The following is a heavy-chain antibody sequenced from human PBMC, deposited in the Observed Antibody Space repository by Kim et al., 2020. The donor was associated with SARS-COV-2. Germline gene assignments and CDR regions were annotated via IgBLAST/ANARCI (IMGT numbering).Heavy chain of an antibody. CDR3: ARAPSGTAGGNYYNYY. V-gene: IGHV4-4*02. CDR2: IYHSGST. Sequence: SETLSLTCAVSGGSISSSNWLCWVRQPPGKGLEWIGEIYHSGSTNYNPSLTSRVTISVDKSKNKLSLKLSSVTAADTAVYYCARAPSGTAGGNYYNYY. J-gene: IGHJ6*01. CDR1: GGSISSSNW. D-gene: IGHD1-1*01.